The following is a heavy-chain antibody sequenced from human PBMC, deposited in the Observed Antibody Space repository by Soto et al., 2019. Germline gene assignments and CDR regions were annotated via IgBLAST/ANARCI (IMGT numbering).Heavy chain of an antibody. CDR3: ARVNDCSSPSCYNYWFDP. V-gene: IGHV4-39*01. CDR1: GGSISSSSYY. D-gene: IGHD2-2*02. CDR2: IYYSLST. J-gene: IGHJ5*02. Sequence: QLQLQESGPGLVKPSETLSLTCTVSGGSISSSSYYWGWIRQPPGKGLEWMGSIYYSLSTYYNPSLKSRVTISVDTSQNQFSLKPISVTAPDTAVYYCARVNDCSSPSCYNYWFDPWGQATLVTVSS.